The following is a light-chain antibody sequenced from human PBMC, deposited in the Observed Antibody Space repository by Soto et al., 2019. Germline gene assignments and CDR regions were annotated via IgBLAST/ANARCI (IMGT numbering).Light chain of an antibody. Sequence: ETVMTQSPAALSVSPGERATLSCRASHSVSSNLAWYQQKPGQAPSLLIYGASTRATGIPARFSGSGSGTEFTLTISSLQSEDFAVYYCQQYNNWPPLTFGGGTKVEI. CDR3: QQYNNWPPLT. V-gene: IGKV3-15*01. J-gene: IGKJ4*01. CDR2: GAS. CDR1: HSVSSN.